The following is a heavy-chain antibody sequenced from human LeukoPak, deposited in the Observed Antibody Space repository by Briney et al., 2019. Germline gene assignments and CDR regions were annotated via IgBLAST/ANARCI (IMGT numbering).Heavy chain of an antibody. Sequence: SETLSLTCTVSGGSISSYYWSWIRQPPGKGLEWIGSIYHSGSTYYNPSLKSRVTISVDTSKNQFSLKLSSVTAADTAVYYCARSVDVDWFDPWGQGTLVAVSS. J-gene: IGHJ5*02. CDR3: ARSVDVDWFDP. CDR2: IYHSGST. V-gene: IGHV4-59*08. D-gene: IGHD3-16*01. CDR1: GGSISSYY.